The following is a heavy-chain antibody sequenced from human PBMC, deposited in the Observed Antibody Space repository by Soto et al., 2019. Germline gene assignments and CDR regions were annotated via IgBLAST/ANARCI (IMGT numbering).Heavy chain of an antibody. CDR3: ARAVFCTDGFCFPNWLDS. D-gene: IGHD2-8*01. CDR2: IYTTGTT. V-gene: IGHV4-30-2*01. J-gene: IGHJ5*01. Sequence: PSETLSQTSTVFGDPINTDGQSWMWIRQPPGEAMEWLGYIYTTGTTQYNPSLSSLLSISADRSKNQFSLHLTSVTAADTAVYYCARAVFCTDGFCFPNWLDSWGQGILVTVSS. CDR1: GDPINTDGQS.